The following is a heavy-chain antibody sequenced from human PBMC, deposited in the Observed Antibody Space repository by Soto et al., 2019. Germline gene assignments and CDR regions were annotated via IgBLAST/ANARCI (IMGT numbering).Heavy chain of an antibody. D-gene: IGHD1-1*01. V-gene: IGHV3-23*01. CDR1: GFTFSNFA. CDR2: ISGSGDDT. CDR3: ENPIPKTGTPFGF. Sequence: QLLESGGGFVQPGGSLRLSCVASGFTFSNFAMAWVRQAPGEGLEWVSAISGSGDDTFYADSMKGRFTISRDNSKDTLYLQINSLRAEDTAVYYCENPIPKTGTPFGFWGQGTLVTVSS. J-gene: IGHJ4*02.